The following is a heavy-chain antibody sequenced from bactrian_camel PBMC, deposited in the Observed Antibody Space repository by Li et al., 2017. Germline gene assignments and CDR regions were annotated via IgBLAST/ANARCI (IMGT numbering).Heavy chain of an antibody. CDR3: TKDRSYGTRDWVQRT. CDR1: TGTFRSAC. D-gene: IGHD3*01. V-gene: IGHV3S1*01. J-gene: IGHJ4*01. CDR2: IYGDAGRT. Sequence: HVQLVESGGGSVQDGGSLRLSCAARTGTFRSACMGLIRQVSGKEREGVATIYGDAGRTDYADSVKGRFTISRDNANNILYLQMNSLKPEDTAMYYCTKDRSYGTRDWVQRTRGQGTQVTVS.